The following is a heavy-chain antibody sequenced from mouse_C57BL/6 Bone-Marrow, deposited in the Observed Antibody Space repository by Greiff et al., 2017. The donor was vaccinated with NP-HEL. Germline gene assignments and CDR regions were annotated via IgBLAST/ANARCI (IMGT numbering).Heavy chain of an antibody. J-gene: IGHJ2*01. V-gene: IGHV5-6*02. D-gene: IGHD1-1*01. CDR1: GFTFSSYG. Sequence: EVKLVESGGDLVKPGGSLKLSCAASGFTFSSYGMSWVRQTPGKRLEWVATISSGGSYTYYPDSVKGRFTISRDNAKNTLYLQMSSLKSEDTAMYYCARLPITTVVANYFDYWGQGTTLTVSS. CDR3: ARLPITTVVANYFDY. CDR2: ISSGGSYT.